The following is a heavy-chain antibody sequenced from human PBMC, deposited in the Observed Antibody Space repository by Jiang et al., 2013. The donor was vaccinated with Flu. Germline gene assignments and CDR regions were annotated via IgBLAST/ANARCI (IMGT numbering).Heavy chain of an antibody. CDR2: DDDK. D-gene: IGHD6-13*01. CDR3: AHSLIAAAGPRNDAFDI. Sequence: DDDKRYSPSLKSRLTITKDTSKNQVVLTMTNMDPVDTATYYCAHSLIAAAGPRNDAFDIWGQGTMVTVSS. V-gene: IGHV2-5*02. J-gene: IGHJ3*02.